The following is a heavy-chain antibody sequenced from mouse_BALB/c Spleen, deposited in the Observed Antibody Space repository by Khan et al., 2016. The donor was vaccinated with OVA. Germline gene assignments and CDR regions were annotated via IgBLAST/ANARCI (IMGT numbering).Heavy chain of an antibody. CDR3: ERGDDLYYFDY. J-gene: IGHJ2*01. V-gene: IGHV1-76*01. CDR2: IYPGTDNT. CDR1: GYIFTNYW. D-gene: IGHD2-4*01. Sequence: QVQLKQSGAELVRPGASVKLSCKTSGYIFTNYWIHWVKQRSGQGLEWIARIYPGTDNTYYNEKLKDKATLTAAKSSSTAYKQISSVKSEITTVCSGERGDDLYYFDYWGQGTTLTVSS.